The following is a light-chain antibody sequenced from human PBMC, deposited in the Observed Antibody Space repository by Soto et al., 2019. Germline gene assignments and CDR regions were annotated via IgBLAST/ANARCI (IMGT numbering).Light chain of an antibody. CDR2: KTS. Sequence: LSASVGDRVTITCRASQSISSWLAWYQQKPGKAPKFLIYKTSDLESGVPSRFSGSGSGTEFTLTISSLQPDDFATYYCQYYNNYCWTFGQGTKVEIK. V-gene: IGKV1-5*03. CDR3: QYYNNYCWT. CDR1: QSISSW. J-gene: IGKJ1*01.